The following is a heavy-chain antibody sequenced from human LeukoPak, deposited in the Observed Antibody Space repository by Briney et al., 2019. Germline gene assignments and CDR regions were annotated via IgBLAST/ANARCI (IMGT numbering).Heavy chain of an antibody. Sequence: HPGGSLRLSCAASGFTFSSYAMSWVRQAPGKGLEWVSAISGSGGSTYYADSVKGRFTISRDNSKNTLYLQMNSLRAEDTAVYYCAKEGGYYDSSGYKWSNFDYWGQGTLVTVSS. J-gene: IGHJ4*02. D-gene: IGHD3-22*01. CDR2: ISGSGGST. CDR3: AKEGGYYDSSGYKWSNFDY. V-gene: IGHV3-23*01. CDR1: GFTFSSYA.